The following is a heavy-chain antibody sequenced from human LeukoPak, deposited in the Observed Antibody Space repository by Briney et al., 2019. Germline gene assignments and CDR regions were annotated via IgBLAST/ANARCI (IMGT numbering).Heavy chain of an antibody. CDR1: GFTFSSYA. Sequence: GGSLRLSCAASGFTFSSYAMTWVRQAPGRGLEWVSAISGSGGSTYYADSVKGRFTISRDQSKNTLFLQMNSLRAEDMAVYYCAKDRTYYYDSGGYYSDYWGQGTLVTVSS. CDR2: ISGSGGST. CDR3: AKDRTYYYDSGGYYSDY. D-gene: IGHD3-22*01. J-gene: IGHJ4*02. V-gene: IGHV3-23*01.